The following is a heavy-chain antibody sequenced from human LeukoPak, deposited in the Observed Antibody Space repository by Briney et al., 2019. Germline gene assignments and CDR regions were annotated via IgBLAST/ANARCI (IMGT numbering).Heavy chain of an antibody. V-gene: IGHV3-23*01. Sequence: GGSLRLSCVVSGFTFSSYVMSWVRQAPGKGLEWVSLISVIGGTTYYADSVKGRFTISRDNSKNTLYLQMNSLRAEDTAVYYCARGGGYYPIDYWGQGTLVTVSS. J-gene: IGHJ4*02. CDR2: ISVIGGTT. CDR3: ARGGGYYPIDY. D-gene: IGHD2-15*01. CDR1: GFTFSSYV.